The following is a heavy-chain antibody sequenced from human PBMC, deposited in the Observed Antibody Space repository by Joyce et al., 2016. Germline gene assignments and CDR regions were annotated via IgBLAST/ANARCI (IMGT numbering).Heavy chain of an antibody. CDR1: GVTFDDYG. CDR2: ISWSSGSV. D-gene: IGHD2-21*02. V-gene: IGHV3-9*01. J-gene: IGHJ6*02. Sequence: EVQLVESGGGLVQPGRSLRLSCAVSGVTFDDYGMHWVRESPGKGLEWVSGISWSSGSVDYAGSVKGRFTISRDNAKNSLYLQMNSLRAEDTALYYCAKDLWGGDRSTYYAMDVWGQGTTVTVSS. CDR3: AKDLWGGDRSTYYAMDV.